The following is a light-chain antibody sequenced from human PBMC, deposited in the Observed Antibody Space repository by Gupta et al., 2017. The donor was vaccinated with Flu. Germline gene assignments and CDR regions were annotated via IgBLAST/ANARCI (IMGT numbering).Light chain of an antibody. CDR2: EVR. CDR3: SSYTSSSTPDV. J-gene: IGLJ2*01. Sequence: QSALTQHASASGSPGQSINISCTGTSSDVGGYNYVSWYQHHPGKAHKLMIYEVRSRPSGVSNRFSGYKAGNTASLTISGLQAEEEADYCGSSYTSSSTPDVFGGGTKLTVL. CDR1: SSDVGGYNY. V-gene: IGLV2-14*01.